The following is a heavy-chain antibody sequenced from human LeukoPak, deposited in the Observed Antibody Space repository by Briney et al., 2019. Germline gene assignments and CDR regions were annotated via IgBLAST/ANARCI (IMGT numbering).Heavy chain of an antibody. J-gene: IGHJ6*02. Sequence: GWSLRLSCAASGFTFDDYAMHWVRQAPGKGLEWVPGISWNSGSIGYADSVKGRFTISRDNAKNSLYLQMNSLRAEDTALYYCAKDLGYCSSTSCYGMDVWGQGTTVTVSS. D-gene: IGHD2-2*01. V-gene: IGHV3-9*01. CDR2: ISWNSGSI. CDR1: GFTFDDYA. CDR3: AKDLGYCSSTSCYGMDV.